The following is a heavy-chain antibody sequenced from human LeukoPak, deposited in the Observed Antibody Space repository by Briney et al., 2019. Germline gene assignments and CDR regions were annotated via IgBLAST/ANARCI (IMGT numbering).Heavy chain of an antibody. V-gene: IGHV3-7*01. CDR2: IKQDGSEK. CDR1: GFTFSSYW. Sequence: GGSLRLSCAASGFTFSSYWMSWVRQAPGKGLEWVANIKQDGSEKYYVDSVKGRFTISRDNAKNSLYLQMNSLRAEDTAVYYCARRGQQLVPPYYYYHMDVWGKGTTVTISS. CDR3: ARRGQQLVPPYYYYHMDV. J-gene: IGHJ6*03. D-gene: IGHD6-13*01.